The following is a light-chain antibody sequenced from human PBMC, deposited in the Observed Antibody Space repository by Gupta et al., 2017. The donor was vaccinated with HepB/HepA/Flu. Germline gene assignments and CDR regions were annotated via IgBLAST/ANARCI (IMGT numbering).Light chain of an antibody. CDR3: HQYLDWPLVT. Sequence: EIVMTQSPATLSVSPGERVTLSCRASQTVTSNLAWYQRRPGQAPRVLIYGATTRATGIPARFSGSGSGTEFTLTISSLQSEDFAVYYCHQYLDWPLVTFGGGTKVEIK. CDR2: GAT. V-gene: IGKV3-15*01. J-gene: IGKJ4*01. CDR1: QTVTSN.